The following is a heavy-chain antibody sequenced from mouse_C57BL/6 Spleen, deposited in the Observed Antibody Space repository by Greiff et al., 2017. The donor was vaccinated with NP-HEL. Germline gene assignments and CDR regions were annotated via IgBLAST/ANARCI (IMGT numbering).Heavy chain of an antibody. V-gene: IGHV1-74*01. D-gene: IGHD1-1*01. Sequence: QLQQPGAELVKPGASVKVSCKASGYTFTSYWMHWVKQRPGQGLEWIGRIHPSDSDTNYNQKFKGKATLTVDKSSSTAYMQLSSLTSEDSAVYYCAMRDYYGSSFNWYFDVWGTGTTVTVSS. CDR3: AMRDYYGSSFNWYFDV. J-gene: IGHJ1*03. CDR2: IHPSDSDT. CDR1: GYTFTSYW.